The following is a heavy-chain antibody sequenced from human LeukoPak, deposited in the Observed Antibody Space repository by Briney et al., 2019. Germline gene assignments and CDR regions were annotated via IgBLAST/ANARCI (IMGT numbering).Heavy chain of an antibody. V-gene: IGHV3-23*01. CDR3: ARNGDY. J-gene: IGHJ4*02. D-gene: IGHD2-8*01. CDR1: GLTFYSYA. Sequence: GASLRLSCAASGLTFYSYAMSWVRQAPGKGLEWVSSIGRGGDTTYYADSVKGRFTISRDNSKNTLYLQMNSLRAEDTAVYYCARNGDYWGQGTLVTVSS. CDR2: IGRGGDTT.